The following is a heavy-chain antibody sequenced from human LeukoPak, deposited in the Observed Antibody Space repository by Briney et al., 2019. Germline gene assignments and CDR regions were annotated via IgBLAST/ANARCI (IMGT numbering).Heavy chain of an antibody. D-gene: IGHD6-6*01. CDR2: INSDGSST. CDR1: GFTFSSYW. V-gene: IGHV3-74*01. Sequence: GGSLRLPCAASGFTFSSYWMHWVRQAPGKGLVWVSHINSDGSSTNYADSVKGRFTISRDNAKNTLYLQMNSLRAEDTAVYYCARTGIAARPTVWFDPWGQGTLVTVSS. CDR3: ARTGIAARPTVWFDP. J-gene: IGHJ5*02.